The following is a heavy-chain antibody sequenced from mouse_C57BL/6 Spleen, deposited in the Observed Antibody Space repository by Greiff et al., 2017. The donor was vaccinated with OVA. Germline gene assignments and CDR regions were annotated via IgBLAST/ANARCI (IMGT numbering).Heavy chain of an antibody. CDR1: GFNIKDYY. CDR2: IDPEDGET. V-gene: IGHV14-2*01. CDR3: AREYDYDGDY. D-gene: IGHD2-4*01. J-gene: IGHJ2*01. Sequence: VQLKQSGAELVQPGASVKLSCTASGFNIKDYYMHWVKQRTEQGLEWIGRIDPEDGETKYAPRIQCKDKIAADTSSNTAYLHLSSLTSEDTAVYYCAREYDYDGDYWGQGTTLTVSS.